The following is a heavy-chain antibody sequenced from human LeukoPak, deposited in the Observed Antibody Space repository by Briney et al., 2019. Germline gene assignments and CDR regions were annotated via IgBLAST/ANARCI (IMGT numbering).Heavy chain of an antibody. J-gene: IGHJ3*02. D-gene: IGHD5-18*01. CDR3: LTIVETTTGAFDI. CDR1: GFTFSSYA. Sequence: GGSLRLSCAASGFTFSSYAMSWVRQAPGKGLEWVSAISGSGDNTYYADSVKGRFTISRDNSKNTLYLQMNSLSAEDTAVYYCLTIVETTTGAFDIWGQGAMVTVSS. V-gene: IGHV3-23*01. CDR2: ISGSGDNT.